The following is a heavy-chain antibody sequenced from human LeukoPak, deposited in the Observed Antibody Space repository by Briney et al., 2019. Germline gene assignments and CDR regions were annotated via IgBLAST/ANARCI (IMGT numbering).Heavy chain of an antibody. J-gene: IGHJ4*02. Sequence: GGSLRLSCAASGFTFDDYAMHWVRQAPGKGLEWVSGISWNSGSIGYADSVKGRFTISRDNAKNSLYLQMNSLRAGDTALYYCAKSAAGAVLYYFDYWGQGTLVTVSS. CDR3: AKSAAGAVLYYFDY. CDR2: ISWNSGSI. V-gene: IGHV3-9*01. CDR1: GFTFDDYA. D-gene: IGHD6-13*01.